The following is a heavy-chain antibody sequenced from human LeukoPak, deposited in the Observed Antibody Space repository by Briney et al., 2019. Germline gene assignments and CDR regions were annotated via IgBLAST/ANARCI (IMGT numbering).Heavy chain of an antibody. CDR3: ARSLGTYWGKDFLNWFDP. Sequence: GASVKVSCKASGYTFTGYYMHWVRQATGQGLEWMGWINPNSGNTGYTQKFQGRVTMTRNTSLTTAYMELTSLKSEDTAVYYCARSLGTYWGKDFLNWFDPWGQGTLVTVSS. CDR2: INPNSGNT. CDR1: GYTFTGYY. D-gene: IGHD3-16*01. J-gene: IGHJ5*02. V-gene: IGHV1-8*02.